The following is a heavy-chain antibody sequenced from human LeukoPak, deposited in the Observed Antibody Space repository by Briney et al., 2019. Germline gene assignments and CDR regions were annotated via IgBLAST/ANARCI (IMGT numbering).Heavy chain of an antibody. J-gene: IGHJ4*02. CDR1: TYTFTGYY. CDR3: ARGGVTGGNSRSPYY. D-gene: IGHD4-23*01. V-gene: IGHV1-2*02. Sequence: ASVKVSCKASTYTFTGYYMHWVRQAPGQGLEWMGWINPNSGGTNYAQKFQGRVTMTRDTSISTAYMELGRLRSDDTAVYYCARGGVTGGNSRSPYYWGQGTLMTVSS. CDR2: INPNSGGT.